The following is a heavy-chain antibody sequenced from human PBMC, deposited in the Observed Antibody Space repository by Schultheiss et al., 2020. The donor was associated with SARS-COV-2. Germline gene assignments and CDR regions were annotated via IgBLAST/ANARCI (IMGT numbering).Heavy chain of an antibody. CDR3: ARNGAARDSSGHYYGY. V-gene: IGHV4-61*01. CDR2: IYYSGST. D-gene: IGHD3-22*01. J-gene: IGHJ4*02. Sequence: SQTLSLTCTVSGGSVSSGSYYWSWIRQPPGKGLEWIGYIYYSGSTNYNPSLKSRVTISVDTSKNQFSLKLSSVTAADTAVYYCARNGAARDSSGHYYGYWGQGTLVTVSS. CDR1: GGSVSSGSYY.